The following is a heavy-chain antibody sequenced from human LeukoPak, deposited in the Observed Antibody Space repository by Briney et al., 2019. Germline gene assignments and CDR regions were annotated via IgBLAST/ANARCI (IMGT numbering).Heavy chain of an antibody. J-gene: IGHJ4*02. Sequence: PGGSLRLSCAASGFTFNNYAMHWVRQAPGKGLEWVAIISNDGSNKYYADSVKGRFTLFRDNSKYTVYLQMNSLRGEDTGVYYCARDLGLGRGWYGGDYWGQGTLVTVSS. CDR2: ISNDGSNK. D-gene: IGHD6-19*01. CDR1: GFTFNNYA. V-gene: IGHV3-30-3*01. CDR3: ARDLGLGRGWYGGDY.